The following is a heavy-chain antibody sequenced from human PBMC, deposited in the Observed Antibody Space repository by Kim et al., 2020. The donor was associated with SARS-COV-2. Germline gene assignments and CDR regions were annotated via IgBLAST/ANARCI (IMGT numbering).Heavy chain of an antibody. D-gene: IGHD6-19*01. CDR3: ERDSERDSSGWYGNWFDP. V-gene: IGHV1-2*02. J-gene: IGHJ5*02. CDR2: INPNSGGT. Sequence: ASVKVSCKASGYTFTGYYMHWVRQAPGQGLEWMGWINPNSGGTNYAQKSQGRVTMTRDTSISTAYMELSRLSSDDTAVYYCERDSERDSSGWYGNWFDPWGQGTLVSASS. CDR1: GYTFTGYY.